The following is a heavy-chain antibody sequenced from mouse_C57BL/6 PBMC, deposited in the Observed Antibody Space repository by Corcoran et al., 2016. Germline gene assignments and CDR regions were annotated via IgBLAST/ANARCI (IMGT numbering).Heavy chain of an antibody. Sequence: VQLQQSGAELVKPGASVKISCKASGYAFSSYWMNWVKQRPGKGLEWIGQIYPGDGDTNYNGKFKGKATLTADKSSSTAYMQLSSLTSEDSAVYFCARGITTVVATPDYWGQGTTLTVSS. V-gene: IGHV1-80*01. CDR1: GYAFSSYW. CDR2: IYPGDGDT. CDR3: ARGITTVVATPDY. J-gene: IGHJ2*01. D-gene: IGHD1-1*01.